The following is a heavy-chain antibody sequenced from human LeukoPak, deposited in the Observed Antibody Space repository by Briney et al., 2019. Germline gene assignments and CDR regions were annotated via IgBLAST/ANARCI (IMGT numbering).Heavy chain of an antibody. V-gene: IGHV4-4*07. J-gene: IGHJ6*02. CDR2: INTSGST. CDR1: GGSISSYY. D-gene: IGHD1-1*01. CDR3: ARDNWNSYSYNYYGMDV. Sequence: PSETLSLTCTVSGGSISSYYWSWIRQPPGKGLEWIGRINTSGSTNYNPSLKSRVTMSVDTSKNQFSLKLSSVTAADTAVYYCARDNWNSYSYNYYGMDVWGQGTTVTVSS.